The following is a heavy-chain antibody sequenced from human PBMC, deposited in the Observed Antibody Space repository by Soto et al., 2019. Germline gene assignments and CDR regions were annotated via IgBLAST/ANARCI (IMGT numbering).Heavy chain of an antibody. J-gene: IGHJ6*02. CDR3: ARGYDYYYGMDV. CDR2: INAGNGNT. Sequence: ASLKGSCKTSGYTFTSYAMHRVRQAPGQRLEWMGWINAGNGNTKYSQRFQGRVTITRDTSASTAYMELSSLRSEDTAVYSCARGYDYYYGMDVWGQGTTVTVSS. V-gene: IGHV1-3*01. CDR1: GYTFTSYA.